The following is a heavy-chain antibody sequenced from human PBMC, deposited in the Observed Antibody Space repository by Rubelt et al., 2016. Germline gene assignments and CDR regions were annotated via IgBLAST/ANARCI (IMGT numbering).Heavy chain of an antibody. CDR3: ARNWGFDY. D-gene: IGHD7-27*01. Sequence: EVQLVESGGGLVQPGGSLRLSCAASGFTVSSNYMSWVRQAPGTGLEWGSVIYSGGSTYYADSVKGRFTISRGNSKNTLYLQMNSLRAEDTAVYYCARNWGFDYWGQGTLVTVSS. J-gene: IGHJ4*02. V-gene: IGHV3-66*01. CDR2: IYSGGST. CDR1: GFTVSSNY.